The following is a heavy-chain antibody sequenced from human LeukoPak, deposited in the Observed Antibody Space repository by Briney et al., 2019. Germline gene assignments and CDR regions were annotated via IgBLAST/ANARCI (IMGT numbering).Heavy chain of an antibody. CDR1: GFTFSSYS. V-gene: IGHV3-21*01. CDR2: ISSSSSYI. D-gene: IGHD3-22*01. Sequence: PGGSLRLSCAASGFTFSSYSMNWVRQAPGKGLEWGSSISSSSSYIYYADSVKGRFTISRDNAKNSLYLQMNSLRAEDTAVYYCARAGPMYYYDSSGYYGSFDYWGQGTLVTVSS. J-gene: IGHJ4*02. CDR3: ARAGPMYYYDSSGYYGSFDY.